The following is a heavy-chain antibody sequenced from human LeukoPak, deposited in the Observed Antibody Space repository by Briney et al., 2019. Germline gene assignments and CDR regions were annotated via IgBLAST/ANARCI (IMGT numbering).Heavy chain of an antibody. CDR1: GFTFSRFW. CDR2: IKEDGSDK. J-gene: IGHJ4*02. V-gene: IGHV3-7*01. Sequence: GGSLRLSCAASGFTFSRFWMTWVRQAPGKGLEWVANIKEDGSDKHYVDSVKGRFTVSRDNAKNSLYLQMNSLRDEDTAVYYCARDRGYFVFDYWGQGTLVTVSP. CDR3: ARDRGYFVFDY. D-gene: IGHD3-10*01.